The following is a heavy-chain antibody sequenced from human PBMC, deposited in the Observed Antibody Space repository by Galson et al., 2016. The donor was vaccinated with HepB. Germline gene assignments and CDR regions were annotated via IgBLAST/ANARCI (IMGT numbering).Heavy chain of an antibody. J-gene: IGHJ6*02. Sequence: SLRLSCAASGFSFRTYAMNWVRQAPGKGLEWVGVISNDGSKNNYAGSVEGRFTISRDNSKNTLYLQMNSLRAEDTAVYYCAKDKVAYGGIVGGNGMDVWGQGTTVTVSS. CDR3: AKDKVAYGGIVGGNGMDV. V-gene: IGHV3-30*04. CDR1: GFSFRTYA. D-gene: IGHD3-16*01. CDR2: ISNDGSKN.